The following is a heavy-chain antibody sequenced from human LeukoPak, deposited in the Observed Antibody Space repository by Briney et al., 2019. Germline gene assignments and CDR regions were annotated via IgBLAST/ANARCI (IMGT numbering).Heavy chain of an antibody. V-gene: IGHV4-39*01. CDR1: GGSISSSSYY. Sequence: SETLSLTCTVSGGSISSSSYYWGWIRQPPGKGLEWIGSIYYSGSTYYNPSLKSRVTISVDTSKNQFSLKLSSVTAADTAVYYCARSLFRHWAGAFDIWGQGTMVTVSS. CDR3: ARSLFRHWAGAFDI. D-gene: IGHD2-21*01. CDR2: IYYSGST. J-gene: IGHJ3*02.